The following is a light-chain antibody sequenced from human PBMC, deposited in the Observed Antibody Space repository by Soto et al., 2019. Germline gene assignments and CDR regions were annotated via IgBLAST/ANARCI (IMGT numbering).Light chain of an antibody. CDR2: DVS. V-gene: IGLV2-14*01. CDR1: SSDVGGYNY. Sequence: QSALTQPASVSGSPGQSITISCTGTSSDVGGYNYVSWYQQHPGKAPKLMIYDVSNRPSGDSNRFSGSKSGNTASLTISGLQAADEADYSCSSYTSSSTVVFAGGTKLTVL. J-gene: IGLJ2*01. CDR3: SSYTSSSTVV.